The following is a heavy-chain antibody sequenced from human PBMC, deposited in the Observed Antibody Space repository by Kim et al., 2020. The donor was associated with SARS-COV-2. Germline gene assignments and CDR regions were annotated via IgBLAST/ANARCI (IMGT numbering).Heavy chain of an antibody. J-gene: IGHJ3*01. CDR3: AREGHEGGYLT. CDR2: GKT. D-gene: IGHD5-12*01. Sequence: GKTTCYQKLQGGVTITRDTSASTAYMELNSLRSEDTAVYYCAREGHEGGYLTWGQGTMVTVSS. V-gene: IGHV1-3*01.